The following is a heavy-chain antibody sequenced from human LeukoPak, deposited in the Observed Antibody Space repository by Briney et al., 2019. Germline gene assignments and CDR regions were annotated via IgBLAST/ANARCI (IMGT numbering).Heavy chain of an antibody. J-gene: IGHJ5*02. CDR1: GGTFSSYA. D-gene: IGHD3-3*01. V-gene: IGHV1-69*05. Sequence: SVKVSCKASGGTFSSYAISWVRQAPGQGLEWMGGIIPIFGTANYAQKFQGRVTITTDESTSTAYMELSSLRSEDTAVYYCARDLYYDFWSGQDWSDPWGQGTLVTVSS. CDR3: ARDLYYDFWSGQDWSDP. CDR2: IIPIFGTA.